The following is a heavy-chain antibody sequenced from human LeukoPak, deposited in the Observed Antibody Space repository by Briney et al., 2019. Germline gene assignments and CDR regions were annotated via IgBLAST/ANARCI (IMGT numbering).Heavy chain of an antibody. CDR1: GFTFSSYS. Sequence: PGGSLRLSCAASGFTFSSYSMNWVRQAPGKGLEWVSSISSSSSYIYYADSVKGRFTISRDNAKNSLYLQMKSLRAEDTAVYYCARVNYYDSSGPDAFDIWGQGTMVTVSS. CDR2: ISSSSSYI. D-gene: IGHD3-22*01. V-gene: IGHV3-21*01. CDR3: ARVNYYDSSGPDAFDI. J-gene: IGHJ3*02.